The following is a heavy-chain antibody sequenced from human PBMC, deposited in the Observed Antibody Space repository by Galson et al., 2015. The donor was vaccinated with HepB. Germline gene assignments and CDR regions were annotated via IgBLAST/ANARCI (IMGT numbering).Heavy chain of an antibody. Sequence: SVKVSCKASGYTFTSYYMHRVRQAPGQGLEWMGIINPSGGSTSYAQKFQGRVTMTRDTSTSTVYMELSSLRSEDTAVYYCARAWVSGSYGVYYFDYWGQGTLVTVSS. V-gene: IGHV1-46*01. J-gene: IGHJ4*02. CDR1: GYTFTSYY. CDR3: ARAWVSGSYGVYYFDY. D-gene: IGHD1-26*01. CDR2: INPSGGST.